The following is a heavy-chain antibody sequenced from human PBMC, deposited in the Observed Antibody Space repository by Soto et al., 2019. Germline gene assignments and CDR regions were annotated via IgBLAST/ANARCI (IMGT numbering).Heavy chain of an antibody. CDR2: INHSGST. Sequence: QVQLQQWGAGLLKPSETLSLTCAVYGGSFSGYYWSWIRQPPGKGLEWIGEINHSGSTNYNPSLKSRVTISVDTSKNQCSLKLSSVTAADTAVYYCARAGHIGVERGRKTNWFDPWGQGTLVTVSS. D-gene: IGHD2-2*01. CDR3: ARAGHIGVERGRKTNWFDP. J-gene: IGHJ5*02. CDR1: GGSFSGYY. V-gene: IGHV4-34*01.